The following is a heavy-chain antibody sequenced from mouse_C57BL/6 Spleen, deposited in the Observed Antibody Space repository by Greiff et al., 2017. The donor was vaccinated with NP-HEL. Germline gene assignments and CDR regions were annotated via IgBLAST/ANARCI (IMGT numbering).Heavy chain of an antibody. CDR1: GYTFTSYW. D-gene: IGHD6-1*01. CDR3: ARREQLSFAY. Sequence: QVQLQQPGAELVRPGSSVKLSCKASGYTFTSYWMEWVKQRPGQGLEWIGNIYPSDSETHYNQKFKDKATLTVDKSSSTAYMQLSSLTSEDSAVYYCARREQLSFAYWGQGTLVTVSA. J-gene: IGHJ3*01. V-gene: IGHV1-61*01. CDR2: IYPSDSET.